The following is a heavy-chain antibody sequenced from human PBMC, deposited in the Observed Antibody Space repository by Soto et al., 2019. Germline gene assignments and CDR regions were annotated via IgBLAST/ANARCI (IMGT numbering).Heavy chain of an antibody. CDR3: ARQRDYFGMDV. V-gene: IGHV3-48*02. Sequence: GGSLRLSCAGSGFISSTYSMNWVRQAPGKGLEWVAYINSRSTEIYYADSVKGRFTNSRDNAKNSLYLQMNSLRDEDTAVYYCARQRDYFGMDVWGQGTTVTDSS. CDR1: GFISSTYS. CDR2: INSRSTEI. J-gene: IGHJ6*02.